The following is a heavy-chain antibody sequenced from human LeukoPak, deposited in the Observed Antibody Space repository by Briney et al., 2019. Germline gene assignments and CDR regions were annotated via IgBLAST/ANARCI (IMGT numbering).Heavy chain of an antibody. CDR1: GYTFTSYG. D-gene: IGHD6-13*01. J-gene: IGHJ5*02. Sequence: ASVKVSCKASGYTFTSYGISWVRQAPGQGLEWMGWIGAYNGNTNYAQKLQGRVTMTTDTSTSTAYMELRSLRSDDTAVYYCARDGAWSQHLPRTWFDPWGQGTLVTVSS. V-gene: IGHV1-18*01. CDR3: ARDGAWSQHLPRTWFDP. CDR2: IGAYNGNT.